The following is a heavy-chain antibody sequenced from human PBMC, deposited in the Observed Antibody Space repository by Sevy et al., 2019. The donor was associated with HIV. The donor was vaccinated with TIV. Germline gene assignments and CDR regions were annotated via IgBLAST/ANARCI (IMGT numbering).Heavy chain of an antibody. V-gene: IGHV4-38-2*02. CDR3: ARGELYSGGGGYCSGGSCYSGLWFDP. J-gene: IGHJ5*02. CDR2: IYHSGST. Sequence: SETLSLTCTVSGYSISSGYYWGWIRQPPGKGLEWIGSIYHSGSTYYNPSHKSRVTISVDTSKNQFSRKLSSVTAADAAVYYCARGELYSGGGGYCSGGSCYSGLWFDPWGQGTLVTVSS. CDR1: GYSISSGYY. D-gene: IGHD2-15*01.